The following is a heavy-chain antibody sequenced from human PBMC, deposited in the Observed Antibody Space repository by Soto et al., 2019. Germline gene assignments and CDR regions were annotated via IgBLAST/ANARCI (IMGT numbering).Heavy chain of an antibody. CDR1: GYRFTNYW. D-gene: IGHD3-22*01. J-gene: IGHJ4*02. CDR3: ARPREYYYDSSGFASLDY. V-gene: IGHV5-51*01. Sequence: PGESLTISCRASGYRFTNYWIAWVRQMPGKGLEWTGIIYPGNSDTRYSPSFQGQVTISADKSMYTAYLQWSRLKASDSAMYYCARPREYYYDSSGFASLDYWGQGTLVTVSS. CDR2: IYPGNSDT.